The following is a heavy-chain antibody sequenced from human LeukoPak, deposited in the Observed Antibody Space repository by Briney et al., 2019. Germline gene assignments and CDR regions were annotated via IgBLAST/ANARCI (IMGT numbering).Heavy chain of an antibody. CDR1: GGSISSSNG. J-gene: IGHJ4*02. CDR2: IYHSGST. V-gene: IGHV4-4*02. Sequence: SGTLSLTCAVSGGSISSSNGWSWVRQPPGKGLEWIGEIYHSGSTNYNPSPKRRVTISVDKSKNQFSLTLSSVTAANTAVYYCARSFRGVISQFDYWGQGTLVTVSS. CDR3: ARSFRGVISQFDY. D-gene: IGHD3-10*01.